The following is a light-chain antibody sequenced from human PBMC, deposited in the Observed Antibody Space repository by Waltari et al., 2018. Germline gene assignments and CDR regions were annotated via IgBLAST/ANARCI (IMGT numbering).Light chain of an antibody. CDR2: KAS. V-gene: IGKV1-5*03. Sequence: ITCGASKSLSNCLAWYQQKPGKAPKVLIYKASTLESGFPSRFSGSGSGTEFTLTISSLQPDDFATYYCQQYRNLWTFGQGTKVEIK. CDR3: QQYRNLWT. J-gene: IGKJ1*01. CDR1: KSLSNC.